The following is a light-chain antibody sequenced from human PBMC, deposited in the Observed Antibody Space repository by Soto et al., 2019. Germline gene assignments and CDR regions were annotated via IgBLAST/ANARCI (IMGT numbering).Light chain of an antibody. CDR2: DAS. J-gene: IGKJ3*01. CDR1: QSVSSY. V-gene: IGKV3-11*01. CDR3: HRRRNWLLT. Sequence: EIVLTQSPATLSLSPGERATLSCRASQSVSSYLAWYQQKPGQAPRLLIYDASNRATGIPARFSGSSSGTHCTLRISSLQREDYAVIYCHRRRNWLLTFGPGTQVDIK.